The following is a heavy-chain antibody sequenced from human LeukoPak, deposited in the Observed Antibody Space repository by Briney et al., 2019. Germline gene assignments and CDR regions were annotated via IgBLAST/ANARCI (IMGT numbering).Heavy chain of an antibody. CDR3: ATRAVASSPRDQYGMDV. V-gene: IGHV3-66*04. CDR2: IYSGGST. CDR1: GFTVSSNY. D-gene: IGHD6-19*01. J-gene: IGHJ6*02. Sequence: GGSLRLSCAASGFTVSSNYMGWVRQAPGKGLEWVSVIYSGGSTYYADSVKGRFTISRDNSKNTLYLQMNSLRAEDTAVYYCATRAVASSPRDQYGMDVWGQGTTVTVSS.